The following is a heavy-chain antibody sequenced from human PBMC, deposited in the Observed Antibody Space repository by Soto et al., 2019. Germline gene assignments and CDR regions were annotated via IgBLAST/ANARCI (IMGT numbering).Heavy chain of an antibody. J-gene: IGHJ4*02. CDR1: GFTFSSYS. Sequence: EVQLVESGGGLVQPGESLRLSCAASGFTFSSYSMNWVRQAPGKGLEWVSYISSSSSTIYYADSVKGRFTISRDNAKKSLYLQMNSLRDEDTAVYYSAREAPGDYVHSGGFDYWGQGTLVTVSS. D-gene: IGHD4-17*01. V-gene: IGHV3-48*02. CDR3: AREAPGDYVHSGGFDY. CDR2: ISSSSSTI.